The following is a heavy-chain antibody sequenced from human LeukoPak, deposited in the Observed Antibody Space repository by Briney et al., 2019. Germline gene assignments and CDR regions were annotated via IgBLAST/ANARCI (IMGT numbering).Heavy chain of an antibody. CDR2: INQDGSEE. CDR1: GVTFSNYW. Sequence: GGSLRLSCAASGVTFSNYWMTWVRQAPGKGLEWVAHINQDGSEEHYMDSVKARFTISRDNAKNSLSLQMNSLRAEDTAVYYCVRDGGVSGYDLLDYWGRGTLVTVSS. D-gene: IGHD5-12*01. V-gene: IGHV3-7*01. CDR3: VRDGGVSGYDLLDY. J-gene: IGHJ4*02.